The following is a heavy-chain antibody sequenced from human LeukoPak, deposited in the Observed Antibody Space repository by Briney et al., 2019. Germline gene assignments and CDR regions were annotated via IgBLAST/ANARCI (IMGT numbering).Heavy chain of an antibody. V-gene: IGHV1-69*13. CDR1: GGTFSSYA. D-gene: IGHD3-9*01. CDR2: IIPIFGTA. J-gene: IGHJ3*02. CDR3: ARELAFDVDAFDAFDI. Sequence: GASVKVSCKASGGTFSSYAISWVRQAPGQGLEWMGGIIPIFGTANYAQKFQGRVTITADESTSTAYMELSSLRAEDTAVYYCARELAFDVDAFDAFDIWGQGTMVTVSS.